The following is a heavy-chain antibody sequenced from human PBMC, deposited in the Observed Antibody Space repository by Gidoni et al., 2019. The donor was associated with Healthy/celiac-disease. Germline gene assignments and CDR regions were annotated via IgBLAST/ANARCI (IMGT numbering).Heavy chain of an antibody. Sequence: QVQLVESGGGVVQPGRSLRLSCAASGFTFSSYAMHWVRQAPGKGLEWVAVISYDGSNKYYADSVKGRFTISRDNSKNTLYLQMNSLRAEDTAVYYCARGFAPRLVVPAAYLDYWGQGTLVTVSS. V-gene: IGHV3-30*04. CDR1: GFTFSSYA. D-gene: IGHD2-2*01. J-gene: IGHJ4*02. CDR2: ISYDGSNK. CDR3: ARGFAPRLVVPAAYLDY.